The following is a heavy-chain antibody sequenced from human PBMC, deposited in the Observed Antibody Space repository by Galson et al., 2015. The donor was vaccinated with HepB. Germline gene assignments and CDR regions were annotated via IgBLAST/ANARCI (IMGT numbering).Heavy chain of an antibody. D-gene: IGHD3-10*01. CDR2: IKQDGSEK. Sequence: SLRLSCAASGFTFSSYAMHWVRQAPGKGLEWVANIKQDGSEKYYVDSVKGRFTISRDNAKNSLYLQMNSLRAEDTAVCYCARIWGSGSYLGWFDPWGQGTLVTVSS. CDR1: GFTFSSYA. J-gene: IGHJ5*02. CDR3: ARIWGSGSYLGWFDP. V-gene: IGHV3-7*03.